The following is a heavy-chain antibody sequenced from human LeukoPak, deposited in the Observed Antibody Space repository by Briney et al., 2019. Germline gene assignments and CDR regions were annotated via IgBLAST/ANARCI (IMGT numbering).Heavy chain of an antibody. CDR1: GGSFSGFY. CDR2: INYTGST. V-gene: IGHV4-34*01. J-gene: IGHJ5*02. Sequence: PSETLSHTCAVYGGSFSGFYWSWIRHVPGKGLEWIGEINYTGSTSYNPSLKSRVTISVDTSQNQFFLLLTSVTAADTAVYYCARVAGYLPTRWFDPWGQGTHVTVSS. CDR3: ARVAGYLPTRWFDP. D-gene: IGHD6-25*01.